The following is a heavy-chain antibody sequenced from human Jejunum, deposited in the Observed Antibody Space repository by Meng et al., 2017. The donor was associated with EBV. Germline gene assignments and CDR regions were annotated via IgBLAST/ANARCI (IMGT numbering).Heavy chain of an antibody. D-gene: IGHD1-26*01. CDR3: AKDVVGSADF. CDR2: FSGSGGPT. CDR1: GLTFSSYA. J-gene: IGHJ4*02. Sequence: ESGVVVVHPGAALRLYCASSGLTFSSYAMTWVRQSPGKGLEWLSTFSGSGGPTYYADSVRGRFTISRDNSKTTLYLQMNTLRAEDTAVYYCAKDVVGSADFWGQGTLVTVSS. V-gene: IGHV3-23*01.